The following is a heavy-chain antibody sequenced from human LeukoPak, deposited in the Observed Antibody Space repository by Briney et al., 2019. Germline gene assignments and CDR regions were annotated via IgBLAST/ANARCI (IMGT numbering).Heavy chain of an antibody. CDR1: VGSISSYY. V-gene: IGHV4-59*01. J-gene: IGHJ4*02. CDR3: ARVYYYDSSGYSTPYYFDY. D-gene: IGHD3-22*01. Sequence: SETLSLTRTVSVGSISSYYWSWIREPPRKGVERIGYIYYSGSTNYNPSLKSRVTISVDTSKNQSSLKLSSVTAADTAVYYCARVYYYDSSGYSTPYYFDYWGQGTLVTVSS. CDR2: IYYSGST.